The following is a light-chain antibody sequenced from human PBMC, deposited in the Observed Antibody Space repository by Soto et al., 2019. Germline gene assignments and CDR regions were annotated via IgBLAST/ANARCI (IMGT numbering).Light chain of an antibody. CDR1: QGISSW. CDR3: QQYNSYSPWT. J-gene: IGKJ1*01. CDR2: DAS. Sequence: DIQMTQSPSSVSASVGDRVTITCRASQGISSWVAWYQQKPEKAPKLVIYDASSLQSGVPSRFSGSGSGTEFTLTISSLQPDDFATYYCQQYNSYSPWTFGQGTKVDIK. V-gene: IGKV1D-16*01.